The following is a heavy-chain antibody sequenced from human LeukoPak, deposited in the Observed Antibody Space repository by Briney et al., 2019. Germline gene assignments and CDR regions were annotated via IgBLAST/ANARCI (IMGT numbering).Heavy chain of an antibody. CDR2: ISVDGSDI. CDR1: GLTLNKYW. Sequence: PVRSLRLSCEASGLTLNKYWIHWVRQAPGKSVFWVSRISVDGSDIAYADSVKGRFTISRDAAKNILFLQLSSLRAEDTAIYYCARDATTTASNWVDPWGQGTLVTVSS. CDR3: ARDATTTASNWVDP. D-gene: IGHD2/OR15-2a*01. V-gene: IGHV3-74*01. J-gene: IGHJ5*02.